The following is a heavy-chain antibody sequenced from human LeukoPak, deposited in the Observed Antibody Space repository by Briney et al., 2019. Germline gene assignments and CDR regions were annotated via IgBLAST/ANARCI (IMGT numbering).Heavy chain of an antibody. CDR3: ARDYGGNSKHFDY. J-gene: IGHJ4*02. CDR1: GGSISNYY. Sequence: SETLSLTCTVSGGSISNYYWSWIRQPPGKGLEWIGYIYYSGTTNYNPSLKSRVTISVDTSKYQFSLKLSSVTAADTAVYYCARDYGGNSKHFDYWGQGTLVTVSS. V-gene: IGHV4-59*12. CDR2: IYYSGTT. D-gene: IGHD4-23*01.